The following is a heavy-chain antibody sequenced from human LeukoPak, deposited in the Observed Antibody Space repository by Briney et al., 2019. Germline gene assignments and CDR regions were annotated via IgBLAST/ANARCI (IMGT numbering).Heavy chain of an antibody. CDR2: ISSSSSYI. Sequence: SGGSLRLSCAASGFTFSSYSMNWVRQAPGKGLEWVSSISSSSSYIYYADSVKGRFTISRDNAKNSLYLQMNSLRAEDTAVYYCARASDDYGDSSSSSEGPLWGKGTTVTVSS. CDR1: GFTFSSYS. V-gene: IGHV3-21*01. J-gene: IGHJ6*04. D-gene: IGHD4-17*01. CDR3: ARASDDYGDSSSSSEGPL.